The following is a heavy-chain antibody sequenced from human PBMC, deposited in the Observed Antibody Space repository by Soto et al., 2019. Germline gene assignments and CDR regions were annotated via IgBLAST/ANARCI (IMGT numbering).Heavy chain of an antibody. CDR3: ARDPPLQWLDI. J-gene: IGHJ3*02. D-gene: IGHD6-19*01. CDR1: EFTFSSFW. Sequence: GGSLRLSCAASEFTFSSFWMHWVRQVPGKGLVWVSLINGDGSTTAYADFVKGRFTISRDNVKNTLYLQMNSLRAEDTAVYYCARDPPLQWLDIWGQGAMVTVSS. CDR2: INGDGSTT. V-gene: IGHV3-74*01.